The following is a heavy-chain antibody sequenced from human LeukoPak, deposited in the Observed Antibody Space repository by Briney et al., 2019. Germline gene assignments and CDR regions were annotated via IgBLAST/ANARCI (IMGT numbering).Heavy chain of an antibody. Sequence: SETLSLTCAVYGGSFSGYYWSWIRQPPGKGLEWIGYIYHSGSTYYNPSLKSRVTISVDRSKNQFSLKLSSVTAADTAVYYCVCWDTIFGVVPRWGQGTLVTVSS. V-gene: IGHV4-34*01. CDR1: GGSFSGYY. D-gene: IGHD3-3*01. CDR2: IYHSGST. J-gene: IGHJ4*02. CDR3: VCWDTIFGVVPR.